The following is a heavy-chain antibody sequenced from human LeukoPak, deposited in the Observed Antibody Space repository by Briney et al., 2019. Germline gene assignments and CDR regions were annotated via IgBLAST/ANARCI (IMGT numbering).Heavy chain of an antibody. CDR1: GFTFSTFA. Sequence: GSLRLSCAASGFTFSTFAMIWIRQPPGKGLEWIGEINHSGSTNYNPSLKSRVTISVDTSKNQFSLKLSSVTAADTAVYYCARTTEAHSWQTRDYSYYMDVWAKGPRSPSP. J-gene: IGHJ6*03. CDR2: INHSGST. V-gene: IGHV4-34*01. D-gene: IGHD6-13*01. CDR3: ARTTEAHSWQTRDYSYYMDV.